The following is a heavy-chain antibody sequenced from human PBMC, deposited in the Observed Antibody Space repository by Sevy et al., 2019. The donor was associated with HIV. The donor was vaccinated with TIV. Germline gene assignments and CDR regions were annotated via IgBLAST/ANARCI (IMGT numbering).Heavy chain of an antibody. CDR3: ARVRGSSWYECYFDY. J-gene: IGHJ4*02. Sequence: GGSLRLSCAASGFTVSDHYMDWVRQAPGKGLEWVGRIRGKDNSNTSEYATSVNGRFTISSDDSKKSLYLQLNSRKTEDTAVYYCARVRGSSWYECYFDYWGQGTLVTVSS. CDR2: IRGKDNSNTS. CDR1: GFTVSDHY. D-gene: IGHD6-13*01. V-gene: IGHV3-72*01.